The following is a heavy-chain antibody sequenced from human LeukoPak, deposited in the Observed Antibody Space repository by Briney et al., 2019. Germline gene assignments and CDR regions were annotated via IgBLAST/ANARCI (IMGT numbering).Heavy chain of an antibody. V-gene: IGHV4-31*03. J-gene: IGHJ6*03. Sequence: SQTLSLTRIVSLGSISGAGCYWSWTRQHPGKGLEWLGYIYYSGSNYYSPSFKSRVPISVETSKNHFSLKLRSVTASDTAVYYRARRVQVNYYYYIDVWGKGTTVTVSS. CDR3: ARRVQVNYYYYIDV. CDR2: IYYSGSN. CDR1: LGSISGAGCY. D-gene: IGHD1-1*01.